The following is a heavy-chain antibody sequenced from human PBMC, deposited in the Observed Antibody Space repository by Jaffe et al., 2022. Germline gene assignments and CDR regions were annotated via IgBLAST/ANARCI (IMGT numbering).Heavy chain of an antibody. J-gene: IGHJ6*03. D-gene: IGHD6-19*01. CDR2: ISSSSSTI. CDR1: GFTFSSYS. CDR3: ASQLAVDYYYYYYMDV. V-gene: IGHV3-48*01. Sequence: EVQLVESGGGLVQPGGSLRLSCAASGFTFSSYSMNWVRQAPGKGLEWVSYISSSSSTIYYADSVKGRFTISRDNAKNSLYLQMNSLRAEDTAVYYCASQLAVDYYYYYYMDVWGKGTTVTVSS.